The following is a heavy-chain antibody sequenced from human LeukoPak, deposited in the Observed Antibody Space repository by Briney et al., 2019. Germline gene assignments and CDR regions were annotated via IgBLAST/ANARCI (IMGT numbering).Heavy chain of an antibody. J-gene: IGHJ4*02. Sequence: GGSLRLSCAASGFAVRVDYVTWVRQAPGKGLDWVSLIYGGGDTYYADSVKGRFTISKDNSKNTVFLQMNSLRADDTAVYYCASRPFSNGWDTLTYFDYWGQGTLVTVSS. CDR2: IYGGGDT. CDR1: GFAVRVDY. D-gene: IGHD3-22*01. CDR3: ASRPFSNGWDTLTYFDY. V-gene: IGHV3-66*01.